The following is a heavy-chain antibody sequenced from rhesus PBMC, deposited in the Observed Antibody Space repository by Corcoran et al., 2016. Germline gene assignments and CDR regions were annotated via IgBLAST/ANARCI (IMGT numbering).Heavy chain of an antibody. Sequence: QVQLQESGPGLVQPSETLPLTCAVSCASISSNYWSWIRQAPGKGLEWIGRIFGRGGSTDDNPSLKRRVTISIDTSKNQFSLKLSSVTAADTAVYYCAKTYSVAAETWGQGVLVTVSS. CDR1: CASISSNY. CDR3: AKTYSVAAET. CDR2: IFGRGGST. V-gene: IGHV4S2*01. D-gene: IGHD6-31*01. J-gene: IGHJ4*01.